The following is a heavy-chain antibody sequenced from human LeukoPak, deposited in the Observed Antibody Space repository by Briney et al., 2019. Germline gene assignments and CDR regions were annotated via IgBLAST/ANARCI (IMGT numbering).Heavy chain of an antibody. V-gene: IGHV6-1*01. J-gene: IGHJ5*02. Sequence: SQTLSLTCAISGDSVSSNSAAWNWIRQSPSRGLEWLGRTYYRSKWYNDYAVSVKSRITINPDTSKNQFSLQLNSVTPEDTAVYYCARGPLYSGYDYGSGENWFDPWGQGTLVTVSS. CDR2: TYYRSKWYN. D-gene: IGHD5-12*01. CDR3: ARGPLYSGYDYGSGENWFDP. CDR1: GDSVSSNSAA.